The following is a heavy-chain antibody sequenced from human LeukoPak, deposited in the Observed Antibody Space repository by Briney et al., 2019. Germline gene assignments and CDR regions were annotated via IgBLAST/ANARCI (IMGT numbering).Heavy chain of an antibody. CDR3: ARARAMATIYFDY. V-gene: IGHV5-51*01. J-gene: IGHJ4*02. CDR2: IYPGDSDT. D-gene: IGHD5-24*01. CDR1: GYSFTIFW. Sequence: GESLKIPCKGSGYSFTIFWIGWVRQVPGKGLEWMGIIYPGDSDTRYSPSFQGQVTISADKSISTAYLQWSSLKASDTAMYYCARARAMATIYFDYWGQGTLVTVSS.